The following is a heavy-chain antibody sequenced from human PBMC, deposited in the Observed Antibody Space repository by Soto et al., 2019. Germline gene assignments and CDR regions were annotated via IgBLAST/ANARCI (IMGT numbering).Heavy chain of an antibody. J-gene: IGHJ6*03. CDR3: ARHPASSGAYYYMDD. CDR1: CGSISTSNYY. D-gene: IGHD6-25*01. Sequence: QLQLQESGPGLAKPSETLSLTGTVSCGSISTSNYYWGWIRQPPGKGLEWIGRIYYSGSTYYNPSLKSRVTVSVDSSKDKFALNLRSVTATDTAVYYCARHPASSGAYYYMDDWGKGTTVTVSS. V-gene: IGHV4-39*01. CDR2: IYYSGST.